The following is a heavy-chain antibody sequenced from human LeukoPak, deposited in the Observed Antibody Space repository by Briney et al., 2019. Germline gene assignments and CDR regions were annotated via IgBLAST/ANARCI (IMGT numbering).Heavy chain of an antibody. V-gene: IGHV4-39*01. J-gene: IGHJ4*02. Sequence: SETLSLTCTVSGGSISSSSYYWGWIRQPPGRGLEWIGSIYYSGNTYYNPSLKSRVTISVDTSKNQFSLKLSSVTAADTAVYYCARQQNRGYGLSFDYWGQGTLVTVSS. CDR3: ARQQNRGYGLSFDY. D-gene: IGHD5-12*01. CDR1: GGSISSSSYY. CDR2: IYYSGNT.